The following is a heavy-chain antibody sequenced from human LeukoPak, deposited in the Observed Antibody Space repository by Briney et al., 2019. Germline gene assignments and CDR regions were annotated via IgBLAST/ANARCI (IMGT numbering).Heavy chain of an antibody. V-gene: IGHV3-30-3*01. CDR2: ISYDGSNK. CDR3: TRMDIVVVPAASRVYGMDV. CDR1: GFTFSRYA. Sequence: GRSLRLSCAASGFTFSRYAMRWVRHAPGRGLEWVAVISYDGSNKYYADSVKGRFTISRDNSKNTLYLQMNSLKTEDTAVYYCTRMDIVVVPAASRVYGMDVWGKGTPVTVSS. J-gene: IGHJ6*04. D-gene: IGHD2-2*03.